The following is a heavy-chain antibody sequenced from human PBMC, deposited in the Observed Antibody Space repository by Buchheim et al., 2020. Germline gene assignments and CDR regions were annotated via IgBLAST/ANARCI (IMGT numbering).Heavy chain of an antibody. CDR1: GGSLSGYY. CDR3: ARCRIVSPIYGMDV. J-gene: IGHJ6*02. V-gene: IGHV4-34*01. CDR2: INHSGNT. D-gene: IGHD2-21*01. Sequence: QVQLQQWGAGLLKPSETLSLTCAVYGGSLSGYYWSWIRQPPGKGLEWIGEINHSGNTNYNPSLKSRVTIPVDTSKNQFSLKLSSVTAADTAVYYCARCRIVSPIYGMDVWGQGTT.